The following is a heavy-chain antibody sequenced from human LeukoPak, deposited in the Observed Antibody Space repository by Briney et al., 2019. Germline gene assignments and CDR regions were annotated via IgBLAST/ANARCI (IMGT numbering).Heavy chain of an antibody. CDR1: GGSISSYY. J-gene: IGHJ5*02. V-gene: IGHV4-59*01. CDR2: IYYSGST. CDR3: ARAQGTTSYYNWFDP. D-gene: IGHD4-17*01. Sequence: SETLSLTCTVSGGSISSYYWSWIRQPPGKGLEWIGYIYYSGSTNYNPSLKSRVTISVDTPKNQFSLKLSSVTAADTAVYYCARAQGTTSYYNWFDPWGQGTLVTVSS.